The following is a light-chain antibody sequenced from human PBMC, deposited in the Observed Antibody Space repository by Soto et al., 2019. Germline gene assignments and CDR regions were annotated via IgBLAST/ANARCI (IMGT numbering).Light chain of an antibody. CDR1: SSNIGNNY. J-gene: IGLJ1*01. CDR3: GRWDGSLSTYV. V-gene: IGLV1-51*01. CDR2: DNS. Sequence: QSVLTQPPSVSAAPGQKVTISCSGSSSNIGNNYVSWYQHLPGTAPKLLIYDNSKRPSGIPDRFSGSKSGTSATLGISGLQTGDEADYYCGRWDGSLSTYVFGTGTKVTVL.